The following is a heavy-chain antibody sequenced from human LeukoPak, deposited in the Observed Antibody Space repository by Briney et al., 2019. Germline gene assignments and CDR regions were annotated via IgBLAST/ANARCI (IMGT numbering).Heavy chain of an antibody. J-gene: IGHJ4*02. Sequence: SETLSLTCAVYGGSFSGYYWSWIRQPPGKGLEWIGEINHSGSTNYNPSLKSRVTISVDTSKNQFSLKLSSVTAADTGLYYCTRGSYDVLTGYSTLGEYWGQGALVTVSS. D-gene: IGHD3-9*01. CDR3: TRGSYDVLTGYSTLGEY. CDR1: GGSFSGYY. V-gene: IGHV4-34*01. CDR2: INHSGST.